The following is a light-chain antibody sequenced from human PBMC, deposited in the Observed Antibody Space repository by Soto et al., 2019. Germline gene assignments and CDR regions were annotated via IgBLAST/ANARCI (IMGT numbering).Light chain of an antibody. V-gene: IGKV3-15*01. CDR2: SAS. CDR1: QSLGVN. J-gene: IGKJ1*01. CDR3: QQYNNWPPWT. Sequence: EIVMTQSPATLSVSPGERATLSCRASQSLGVNLAWYQQKPGQPPRLLIYSASTREIGVPARFSGSGSGTDVTLTITSLQSADSAVYFCQQYNNWPPWTFGQGTTVEVK.